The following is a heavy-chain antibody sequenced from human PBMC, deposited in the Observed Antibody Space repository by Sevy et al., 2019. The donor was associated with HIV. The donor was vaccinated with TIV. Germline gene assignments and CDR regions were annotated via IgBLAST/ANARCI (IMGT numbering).Heavy chain of an antibody. V-gene: IGHV3-15*01. D-gene: IGHD2-15*01. Sequence: GGSLRLSCTASGFTFSNVWMSWVRQAPGKGLEWVGHIKSKTEGGTADYAAPVKGRFTISRDDSKNTLSLQMNSLKTEDTAVYFCTTGGSLFQHWGQGSLVTVSS. CDR2: IKSKTEGGTA. CDR1: GFTFSNVW. J-gene: IGHJ1*01. CDR3: TTGGSLFQH.